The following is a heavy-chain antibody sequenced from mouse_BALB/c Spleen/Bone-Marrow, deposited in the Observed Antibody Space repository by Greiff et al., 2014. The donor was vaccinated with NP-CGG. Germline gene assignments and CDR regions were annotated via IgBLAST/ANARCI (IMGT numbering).Heavy chain of an antibody. Sequence: VQLKESGPELVKPGASVKMSCKASGYIFTDYYMKWVKQSHGKSLEWIGDINPINGDTFYNQKFKSKATLTVHRSSSTAYMQLDSLTSEDSAVYYWAMGVRLYWYFDVWGAGTTVAVSS. D-gene: IGHD2-3*01. J-gene: IGHJ1*01. CDR3: AMGVRLYWYFDV. CDR1: GYIFTDYY. CDR2: INPINGDT. V-gene: IGHV1-26*01.